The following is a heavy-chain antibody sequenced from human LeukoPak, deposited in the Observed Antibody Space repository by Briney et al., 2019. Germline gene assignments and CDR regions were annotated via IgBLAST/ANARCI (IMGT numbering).Heavy chain of an antibody. Sequence: GGSLRLSCAASGFTFSSYAMHCVRQAPGKGLEWVAVIWYDGSNKYYADSVKGRFTISRDNSKNTLYLQMNSLRVEDSALYYCARGYYGSGSYYMGNYWGQGTLVTVSS. CDR2: IWYDGSNK. CDR3: ARGYYGSGSYYMGNY. CDR1: GFTFSSYA. J-gene: IGHJ4*02. V-gene: IGHV3-33*01. D-gene: IGHD3-10*01.